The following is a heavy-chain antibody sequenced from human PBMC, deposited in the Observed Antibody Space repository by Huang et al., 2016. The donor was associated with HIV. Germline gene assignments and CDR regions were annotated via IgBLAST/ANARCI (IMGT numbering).Heavy chain of an antibody. V-gene: IGHV1-8*03. CDR1: GYTFTSYD. D-gene: IGHD5-12*01. Sequence: QVQLVQSGAEVKKPGASVKVSCKASGYTFTSYDINWGRQATGQGREGSGWMNPNRGNTGYAQKFQGRVTITRNTSISTAYMELSSLRSEDTAVYYCARGGYSGYDPDYWGQGTLVTVSS. CDR2: MNPNRGNT. CDR3: ARGGYSGYDPDY. J-gene: IGHJ4*02.